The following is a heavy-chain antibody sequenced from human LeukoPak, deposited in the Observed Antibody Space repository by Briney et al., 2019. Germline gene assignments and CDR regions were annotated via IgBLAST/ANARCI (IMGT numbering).Heavy chain of an antibody. J-gene: IGHJ4*02. CDR3: ARELRGGYYGSGSYLGY. Sequence: GASVKVSCKASGYTFTSYYMHWVRQAPGQGLEWMGIINPSGGSTSCAQKFQGRVTITADESTSTAYMELSSLRSEDTAVYYCARELRGGYYGSGSYLGYWGQGTLVTVSS. V-gene: IGHV1-46*01. CDR2: INPSGGST. CDR1: GYTFTSYY. D-gene: IGHD3-10*01.